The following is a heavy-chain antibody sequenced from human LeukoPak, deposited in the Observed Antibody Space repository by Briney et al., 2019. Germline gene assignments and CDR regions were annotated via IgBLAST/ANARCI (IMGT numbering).Heavy chain of an antibody. J-gene: IGHJ5*02. CDR1: GYTFTGYY. V-gene: IGHV1-2*02. CDR3: ARHGRDGYNQDWFDP. D-gene: IGHD5-24*01. Sequence: ASVKVSCKASGYTFTGYYMHWVRQAPGQGLEWMGWINPNSGGTNYAQKFQGRVTMTRDTSISTAYMELSRLRSDDTAVYYCARHGRDGYNQDWFDPWGQGTLVTVSS. CDR2: INPNSGGT.